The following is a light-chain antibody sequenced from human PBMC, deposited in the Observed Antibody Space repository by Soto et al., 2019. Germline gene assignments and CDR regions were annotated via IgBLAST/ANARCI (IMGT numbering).Light chain of an antibody. J-gene: IGKJ1*01. CDR2: AAS. CDR3: QQSYSTPRT. CDR1: QTISSW. V-gene: IGKV1-39*01. Sequence: DIQMTQSPSTLSASVGDRVTITCRASQTISSWLAWYQQKPGKAPKLLIYAASTLESGVSSRFSGSGSGTDFTLTISSLQPEDFATYYCQQSYSTPRTFGQGTKVDIK.